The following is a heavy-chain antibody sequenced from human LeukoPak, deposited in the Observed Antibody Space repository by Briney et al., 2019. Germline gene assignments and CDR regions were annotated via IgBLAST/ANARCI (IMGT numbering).Heavy chain of an antibody. Sequence: PGGSLRLSCAASGFTFSSYSMNWVRQAPGKGLEWVSSISSSSSYIYYADSVKGRFTISRDNAKNSLYLQMNSLRAEDTAVYYCARGPGIAVAGISRWGRGTLVTVSS. CDR3: ARGPGIAVAGISR. CDR1: GFTFSSYS. CDR2: ISSSSSYI. J-gene: IGHJ4*02. V-gene: IGHV3-21*01. D-gene: IGHD6-19*01.